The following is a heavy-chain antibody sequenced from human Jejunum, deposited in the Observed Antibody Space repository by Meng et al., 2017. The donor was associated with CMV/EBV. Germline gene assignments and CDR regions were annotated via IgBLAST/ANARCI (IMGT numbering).Heavy chain of an antibody. CDR2: IKQDGTEK. CDR3: ARTVGATPFDY. Sequence: CADSGFTFSSYCMSWVRQAPGKGPEWVANIKQDGTEKYYVDSVKGRFTISRDNAENSLYLQMDGLRAEDTAVYYCARTVGATPFDYWGQGNLVTVSS. D-gene: IGHD1-26*01. CDR1: GFTFSSYC. V-gene: IGHV3-7*01. J-gene: IGHJ4*02.